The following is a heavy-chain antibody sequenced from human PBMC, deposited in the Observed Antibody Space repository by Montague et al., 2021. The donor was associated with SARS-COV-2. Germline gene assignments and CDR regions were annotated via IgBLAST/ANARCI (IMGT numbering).Heavy chain of an antibody. CDR3: ARVVTIFGVGDTFDY. J-gene: IGHJ4*02. D-gene: IGHD3-3*01. V-gene: IGHV4-31*03. Sequence: TLSLTCTVSGGSISSGGYYWSWIRQHPGKGLEWIGYIYYSGSTYYNPSLKSRVTISVDTSKNQFSLKLSSVTAEDTAVYYCARVVTIFGVGDTFDYWGQGTLVTVSS. CDR2: IYYSGST. CDR1: GGSISSGGYY.